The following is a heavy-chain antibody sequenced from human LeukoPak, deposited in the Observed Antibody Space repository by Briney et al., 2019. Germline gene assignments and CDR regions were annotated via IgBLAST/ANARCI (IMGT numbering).Heavy chain of an antibody. D-gene: IGHD2-15*01. Sequence: GGSLRLSCAASGFTFRSYSMNWVRQAPGKGLEWVSLISSSGSYIYYAGSVKGRFTISRDNAKNSLYLQMNSLRAEDTAVNYCAREYCSGGTSLPPTWGQGTLVTVSS. CDR3: AREYCSGGTSLPPT. V-gene: IGHV3-21*01. CDR2: ISSSGSYI. J-gene: IGHJ5*02. CDR1: GFTFRSYS.